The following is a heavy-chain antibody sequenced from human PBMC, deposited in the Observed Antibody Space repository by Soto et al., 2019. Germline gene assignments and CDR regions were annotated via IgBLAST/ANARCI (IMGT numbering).Heavy chain of an antibody. Sequence: QVQLQESGPGLVKPSQTLSLTCTVSRGSISSGDYYWSWIRQPPGKGLEWIGYIYYSGSTYYNPSLKSRVTISVDTSKKQFSLKLSSVTAADTAVYYGARVPCSSPSGSYSVDYWGQGTLVTFSS. CDR1: RGSISSGDYY. J-gene: IGHJ4*02. CDR2: IYYSGST. V-gene: IGHV4-30-4*01. CDR3: ARVPCSSPSGSYSVDY. D-gene: IGHD1-26*01.